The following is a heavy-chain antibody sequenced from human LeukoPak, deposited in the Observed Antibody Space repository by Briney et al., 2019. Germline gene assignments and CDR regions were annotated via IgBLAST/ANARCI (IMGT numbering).Heavy chain of an antibody. CDR2: IRYDGSNK. V-gene: IGHV3-30*02. J-gene: IGHJ4*02. D-gene: IGHD7-27*01. CDR3: AKGYWGSDYFDY. CDR1: GFTFSSYG. Sequence: PGGSLRLSRAASGFTFSSYGMHWVRQAPGKGLEWVAFIRYDGSNKYYADSVKGRFTISRDNSKNTLYLQMNSLRAEDTAVYYCAKGYWGSDYFDYWGQGTLVTVSS.